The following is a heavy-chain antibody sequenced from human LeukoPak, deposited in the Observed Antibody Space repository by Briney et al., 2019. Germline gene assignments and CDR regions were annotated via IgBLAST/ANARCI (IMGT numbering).Heavy chain of an antibody. CDR3: ARLRAIGTPPTYDY. Sequence: KPSETLSLTCAVSGYSISSGYYWGWIRQPPGKGLEWIGRGYYSGSTSYNPSLKGRVTISVDTSRNQFSLRLSSVTVADTAVYFCARLRAIGTPPTYDYWGQGTLVTVSS. V-gene: IGHV4-38-2*01. J-gene: IGHJ4*02. CDR2: GYYSGST. CDR1: GYSISSGYY.